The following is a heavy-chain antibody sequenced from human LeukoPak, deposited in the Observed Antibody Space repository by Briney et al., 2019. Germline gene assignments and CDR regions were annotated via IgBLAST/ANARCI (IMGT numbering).Heavy chain of an antibody. CDR2: ISGSGGST. J-gene: IGHJ3*02. V-gene: IGHV3-23*01. CDR3: AKDTVFWSGYPDAFDI. Sequence: PGGSLRLSCAASGFTFSSYAMSWVRQAPGKGLEWVSAISGSGGSTYYADSVKGRFTISRDNSKNTLYLQMNSLRAEDTAVYYCAKDTVFWSGYPDAFDIWGQGTMVTVSS. CDR1: GFTFSSYA. D-gene: IGHD3-3*01.